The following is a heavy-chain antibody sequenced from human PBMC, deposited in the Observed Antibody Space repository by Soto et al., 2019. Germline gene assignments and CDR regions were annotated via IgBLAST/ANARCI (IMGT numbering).Heavy chain of an antibody. CDR1: GFTFSSYV. CDR3: AKVGYYDSSGHNWFDP. Sequence: GGSLRLSCAVSGFTFSSYVMSWVRQAPGKGLGWVSAISGSGGSTYYADSVKGRFTISRDNSKNTLYLQMNSLRADDTAVYYCAKVGYYDSSGHNWFDPWGQGTLVTVSS. CDR2: ISGSGGST. V-gene: IGHV3-23*01. D-gene: IGHD3-22*01. J-gene: IGHJ5*02.